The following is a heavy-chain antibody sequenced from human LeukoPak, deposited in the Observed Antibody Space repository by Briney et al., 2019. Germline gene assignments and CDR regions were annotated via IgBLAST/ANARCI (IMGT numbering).Heavy chain of an antibody. J-gene: IGHJ4*02. CDR3: AREYGSGPYTFGY. V-gene: IGHV4-59*01. CDR2: IYYSGST. Sequence: SETLSLTCTVSGGSIRSYYWSWIRQPPGKGLEWIGYIYYSGSTNYNPSLKSRVTISVDTSKNQFSLKLSSVTAADTAVYYCAREYGSGPYTFGYWGQRTLVTVSS. D-gene: IGHD3-10*01. CDR1: GGSIRSYY.